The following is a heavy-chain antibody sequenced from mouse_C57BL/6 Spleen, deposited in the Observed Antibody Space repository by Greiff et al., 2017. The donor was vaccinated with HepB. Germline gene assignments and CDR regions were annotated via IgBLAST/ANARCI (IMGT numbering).Heavy chain of an antibody. Sequence: EVNLVESGGGLVQSGRSLRLSCATSGFTFSDFYMEWVRQAPGKGLEWIAASRNKANDYTTEYSASVKGRFIVSRDTSQSILYLQMNALRAEDTAIYYCAREPYYYGSSYWYFDVWGTGTTVTVSS. V-gene: IGHV7-1*01. CDR1: GFTFSDFY. J-gene: IGHJ1*03. CDR3: AREPYYYGSSYWYFDV. CDR2: SRNKANDYTT. D-gene: IGHD1-1*01.